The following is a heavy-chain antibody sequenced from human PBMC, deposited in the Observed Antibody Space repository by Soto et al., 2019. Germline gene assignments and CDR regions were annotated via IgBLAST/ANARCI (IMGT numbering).Heavy chain of an antibody. D-gene: IGHD4-17*01. V-gene: IGHV1-69*13. J-gene: IGHJ4*02. CDR3: ARGPGSTVNTPLDY. CDR2: IIPIFGTA. CDR1: GGTFSSYA. Sequence: SVKVSCKASGGTFSSYAISWVRQAPGQGLEWMGGIIPIFGTANYAQKFQGRVTITADESTSTAYMELSSLRSEDTAVYYCARGPGSTVNTPLDYWGQGTLVTVTS.